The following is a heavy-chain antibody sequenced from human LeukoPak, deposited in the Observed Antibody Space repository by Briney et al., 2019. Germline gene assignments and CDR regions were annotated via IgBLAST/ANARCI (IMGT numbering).Heavy chain of an antibody. J-gene: IGHJ4*02. CDR1: GGSISSGDNY. Sequence: SQTLSLTCTVSGGSISSGDNYWTWTRQHPGKGLEWIGCIYYSGSTYYNPSLKSRVTISADTSKNQFSLKLSSVTAADTAVYYCTRGLGWLQLDYFDFWGQGTLVTVSS. CDR2: IYYSGST. CDR3: TRGLGWLQLDYFDF. V-gene: IGHV4-31*03. D-gene: IGHD5-24*01.